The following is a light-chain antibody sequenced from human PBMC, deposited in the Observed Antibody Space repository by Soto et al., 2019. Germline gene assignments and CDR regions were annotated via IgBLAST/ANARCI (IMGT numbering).Light chain of an antibody. Sequence: DIQMTQSPSTLSASVGDRVTITCRASQSISSWLAWYQQKPGKAPKVLIYDASSLESGVPSRFSGSGSGTEFTLTISSQQPEDLASYYCQQYNSYPYTFGQGTKVDIK. CDR1: QSISSW. J-gene: IGKJ2*01. CDR2: DAS. V-gene: IGKV1-5*01. CDR3: QQYNSYPYT.